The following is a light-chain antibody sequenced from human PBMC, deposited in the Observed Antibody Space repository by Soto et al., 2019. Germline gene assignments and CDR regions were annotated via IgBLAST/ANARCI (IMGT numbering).Light chain of an antibody. CDR2: DVN. J-gene: IGLJ2*01. Sequence: QSVLTQPASVSGSPGQSITISCTGTSSDVGGYNYVSWYQQYPGKAPKLMIYDVNYRPSGVSNRFSGSKSGNTASLTISGLQAEDEAAYYCSSYTGASGVVFGGGTKLTVL. CDR3: SSYTGASGVV. CDR1: SSDVGGYNY. V-gene: IGLV2-14*03.